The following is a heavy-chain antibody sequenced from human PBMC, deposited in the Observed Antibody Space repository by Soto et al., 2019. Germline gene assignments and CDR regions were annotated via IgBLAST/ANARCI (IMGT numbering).Heavy chain of an antibody. J-gene: IGHJ4*02. D-gene: IGHD3-22*01. V-gene: IGHV4-39*01. Sequence: PSETLSLTCTVSGGSISSSSYYWGWIRQPPGKGLEWIGSIYYSGSTYYKPSLKSRVTISVDTSKNQFSLKLSSVTAADTAVYYCARPTRTDSSGYYYFGYWGQGTLVTVSS. CDR1: GGSISSSSYY. CDR2: IYYSGST. CDR3: ARPTRTDSSGYYYFGY.